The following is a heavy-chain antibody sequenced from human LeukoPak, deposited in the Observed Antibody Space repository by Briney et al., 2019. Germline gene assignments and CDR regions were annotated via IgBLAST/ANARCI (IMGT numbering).Heavy chain of an antibody. CDR3: AKVMELYYYGSGSFYYDY. J-gene: IGHJ4*02. Sequence: GGSLRLSCAASGFTFSSYAMHWVRQAPGKGLEWVAVISYDGSNKYYADSVKGRFTISRDNSKNTLYLQMNSLRAEDTAVFYCAKVMELYYYGSGSFYYDYWGQGTLVTVSS. CDR2: ISYDGSNK. V-gene: IGHV3-30*04. CDR1: GFTFSSYA. D-gene: IGHD3-10*01.